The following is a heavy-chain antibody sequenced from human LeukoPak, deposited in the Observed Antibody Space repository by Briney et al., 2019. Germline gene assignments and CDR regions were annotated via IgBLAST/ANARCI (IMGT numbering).Heavy chain of an antibody. J-gene: IGHJ4*02. CDR1: GFTFSSYG. CDR2: IRYDGSNK. Sequence: GGSLRLSCAASGFTFSSYGMHWVRQAPGKGLEWVAFIRYDGSNKYYADSVKGRFTISRDNSKNTMYLQMNSLRAEDTAVYFCARDLRSSYNSDWYYSFDYWGQGTLVTVSS. D-gene: IGHD6-19*01. V-gene: IGHV3-30*02. CDR3: ARDLRSSYNSDWYYSFDY.